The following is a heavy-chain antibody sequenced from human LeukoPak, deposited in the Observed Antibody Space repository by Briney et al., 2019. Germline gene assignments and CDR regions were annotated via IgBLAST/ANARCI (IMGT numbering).Heavy chain of an antibody. D-gene: IGHD3-10*01. CDR3: ARVRRAVRGVIDV. Sequence: GRSLRLSCAASGFTVSSNYMSWVRQAPGKGLEWVSVIYSGGSTYYADSVKGRFTISRDNSKNTLYLQMNSLRAEDSAVYYCARVRRAVRGVIDVWGKGTTVTVSS. J-gene: IGHJ6*03. CDR1: GFTVSSNY. V-gene: IGHV3-66*02. CDR2: IYSGGST.